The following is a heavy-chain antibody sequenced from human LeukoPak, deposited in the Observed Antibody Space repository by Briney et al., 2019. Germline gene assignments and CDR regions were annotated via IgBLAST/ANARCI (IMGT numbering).Heavy chain of an antibody. D-gene: IGHD2-2*01. CDR2: IGAYNGNT. J-gene: IGHJ3*02. CDR1: GYTFTSYG. CDR3: ARDRYCSSTSCYFGPWAFDI. Sequence: ASVKVSCKASGYTFTSYGISWVRQAPGQGLEWMGWIGAYNGNTNYAQKLQGRVTMTTDTSTSTAYMELRSLRSGDTAVYYCARDRYCSSTSCYFGPWAFDIWGQGTMVTVSS. V-gene: IGHV1-18*01.